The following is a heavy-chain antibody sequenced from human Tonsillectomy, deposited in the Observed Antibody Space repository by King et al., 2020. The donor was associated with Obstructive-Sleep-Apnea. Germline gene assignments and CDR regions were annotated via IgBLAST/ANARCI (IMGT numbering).Heavy chain of an antibody. D-gene: IGHD1-1*01. V-gene: IGHV3-23*04. Sequence: EVQLVESGGGLVQPGGSLRLSCAASGFTFSSYAISWVRQAPGKGLECVAAISGSGGSTYYADYVKGRSTISRDNSKNTLYLQMNSLRAEDTAVYYCAGFRTGTIDYWGQGTLVTVSS. J-gene: IGHJ4*02. CDR3: AGFRTGTIDY. CDR1: GFTFSSYA. CDR2: ISGSGGST.